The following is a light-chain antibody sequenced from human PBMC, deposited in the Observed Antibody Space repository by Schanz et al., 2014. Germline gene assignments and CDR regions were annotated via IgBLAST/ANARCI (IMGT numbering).Light chain of an antibody. CDR2: GAS. CDR1: QSVSSSY. V-gene: IGKV3-20*01. Sequence: EIVLTQSPDTLSLSPGERATLSCRASQSVSSSYLAWYQQKPGQAPRLLIYGASTRATGIPDRFSGSGSGTDFTLTISSLQAEDVAVYYCQQFSTIPFTFGGGTRVDIK. J-gene: IGKJ4*01. CDR3: QQFSTIPFT.